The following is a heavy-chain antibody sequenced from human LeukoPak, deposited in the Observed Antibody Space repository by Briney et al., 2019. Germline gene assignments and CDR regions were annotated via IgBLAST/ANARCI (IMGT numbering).Heavy chain of an antibody. J-gene: IGHJ4*02. CDR3: VKDVNWSTY. V-gene: IGHV3-23*01. Sequence: PGGSLRLSCAASGFTFSSYAMIWVRQAPGKGLEWVSVISGNGDATYHADSVKGRFTISRDNSRNTVYLQMNSLRGDDTAVYYCVKDVNWSTYWGQGTLVTVSS. CDR2: ISGNGDAT. CDR1: GFTFSSYA. D-gene: IGHD1-1*01.